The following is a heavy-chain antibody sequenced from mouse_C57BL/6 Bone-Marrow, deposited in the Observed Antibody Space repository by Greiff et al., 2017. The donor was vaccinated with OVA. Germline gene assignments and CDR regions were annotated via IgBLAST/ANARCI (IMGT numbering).Heavy chain of an antibody. V-gene: IGHV5-9-1*02. J-gene: IGHJ4*01. Sequence: EVHLLESGEGLVKPGGSLKLSCAASGFTFSSYAMSWVRQTPEKRLEWVAYISSGGDYIYYADTVKGRFTISRDNARNTLYLQMSSLKSEDTAMYYCTRRMVRGAMDYWGQGTSVTVSS. CDR2: ISSGGDYI. CDR3: TRRMVRGAMDY. CDR1: GFTFSSYA. D-gene: IGHD2-3*01.